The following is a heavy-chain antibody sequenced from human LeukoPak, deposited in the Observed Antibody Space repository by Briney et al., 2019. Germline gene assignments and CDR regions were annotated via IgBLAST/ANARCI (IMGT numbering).Heavy chain of an antibody. V-gene: IGHV1-69*04. CDR1: GGTFSSYA. Sequence: ASVKVSCKASGGTFSSYAISWVRQAPGQGLEWMGRIIPILGIANYAQKFQGRVTITADKSTSTAYMELSSLRSEDTAVYYCARGYGQTQNFDYWGQGTLVTVPS. CDR2: IIPILGIA. CDR3: ARGYGQTQNFDY. J-gene: IGHJ4*02. D-gene: IGHD3-10*01.